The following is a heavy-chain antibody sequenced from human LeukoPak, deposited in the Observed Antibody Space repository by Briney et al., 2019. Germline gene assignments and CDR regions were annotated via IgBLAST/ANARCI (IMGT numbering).Heavy chain of an antibody. CDR2: IYHTGST. V-gene: IGHV4-38-2*02. CDR3: VTTDSSTWGHY. D-gene: IGHD6-13*01. CDR1: GYSISSAYY. Sequence: SETLSLTCTASGYSISSAYYWCWLRQPPGKGLEWSGVIYHTGSTYYNPSLKSRVTMSLDTSKNQVSLKVSSVTGADTAVYFFVTTDSSTWGHYWGQGTLVTVSS. J-gene: IGHJ4*02.